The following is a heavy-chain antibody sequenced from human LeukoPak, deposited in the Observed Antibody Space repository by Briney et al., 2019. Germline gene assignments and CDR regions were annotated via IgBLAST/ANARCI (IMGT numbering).Heavy chain of an antibody. J-gene: IGHJ3*02. Sequence: AGGSLRLSCAASGFTVSSNYMSWVRQAPGEGLEWVLVIYSGGSTYYADSVKGRFTISRDNSKNTLYLQMNSLRAEDTAVYYCARDQRYYDFWNGPTGAFDIWGQGTMVTVSS. CDR3: ARDQRYYDFWNGPTGAFDI. V-gene: IGHV3-53*01. CDR2: IYSGGST. D-gene: IGHD3-3*01. CDR1: GFTVSSNY.